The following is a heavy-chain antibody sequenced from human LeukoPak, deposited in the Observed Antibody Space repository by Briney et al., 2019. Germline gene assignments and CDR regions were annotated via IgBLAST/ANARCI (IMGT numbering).Heavy chain of an antibody. Sequence: GGSLRLSCAASGFSFNTYSMNWVRQAPGKGLEWVSFISRSSGTIYYTVSVKGRFTISRDNAKNSLYPQMNSLRVEDTAVYYCARVGIYGDYGDYWGQGTLVTVSS. V-gene: IGHV3-48*01. CDR3: ARVGIYGDYGDY. CDR2: ISRSSGTI. CDR1: GFSFNTYS. D-gene: IGHD4-17*01. J-gene: IGHJ4*02.